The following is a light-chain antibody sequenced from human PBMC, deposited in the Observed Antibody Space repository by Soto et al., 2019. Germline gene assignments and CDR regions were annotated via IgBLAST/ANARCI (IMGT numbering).Light chain of an antibody. Sequence: QSALTQPRSVSGSPGQSVTISCTGTSSDVGGYNYVSWYQQHPGKAPKLMIYDVSKRPSGVPDRFSGSKSGNTASLTISGLQAEDEADYYCCSYAGSYPFALFCGGTKLTVL. V-gene: IGLV2-11*01. J-gene: IGLJ2*01. CDR2: DVS. CDR3: CSYAGSYPFAL. CDR1: SSDVGGYNY.